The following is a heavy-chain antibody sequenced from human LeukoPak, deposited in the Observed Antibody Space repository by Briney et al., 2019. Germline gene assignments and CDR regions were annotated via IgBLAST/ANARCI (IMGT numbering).Heavy chain of an antibody. CDR3: ARQWLPNGYFDY. D-gene: IGHD6-19*01. Sequence: ASVKVSCKASGYTFTAYFMHWVRQAPGQGLEWMGRVNPNSGVTNSIQKFQGRVTMTRDTSISTSYMELSGLRSDDTAVYYCARQWLPNGYFDYWGQGTLVTVSS. J-gene: IGHJ4*02. CDR2: VNPNSGVT. V-gene: IGHV1-2*06. CDR1: GYTFTAYF.